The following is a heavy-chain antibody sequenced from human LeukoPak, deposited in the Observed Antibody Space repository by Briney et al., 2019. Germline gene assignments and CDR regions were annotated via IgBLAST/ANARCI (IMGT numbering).Heavy chain of an antibody. CDR1: SYSISTNNW. CDR3: AKMDDSSGQAFDAFDV. D-gene: IGHD3-22*01. V-gene: IGHV4-28*05. CDR2: IYYSGSV. J-gene: IGHJ3*01. Sequence: SETLSLTCDVSSYSISTNNWWGWIRQPPGKGLEWIGYIYYSGSVYSNPSLESRVTLSIDTSKNQFSLKLSSVTAADTAVDYCAKMDDSSGQAFDAFDVWGQGTMVTVSS.